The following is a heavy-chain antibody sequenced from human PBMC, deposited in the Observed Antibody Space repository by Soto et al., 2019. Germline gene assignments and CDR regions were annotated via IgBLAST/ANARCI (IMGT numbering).Heavy chain of an antibody. CDR3: AKLLVLEWDQQDSQF. CDR1: VFTFSKYG. Sequence: PVGSLRLSCTSSVFTFSKYGMHCVRDSPGKGLEWVAVLPYDSSNKYYADSVKGRFTISRDNSKNTLYLEMNSLRTEDTAVYYCAKLLVLEWDQQDSQFWGQGTLVNVS. D-gene: IGHD3-3*01. J-gene: IGHJ4*02. V-gene: IGHV3-30*18. CDR2: LPYDSSNK.